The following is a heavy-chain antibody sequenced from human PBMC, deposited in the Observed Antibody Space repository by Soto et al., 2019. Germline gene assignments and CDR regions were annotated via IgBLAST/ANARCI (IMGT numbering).Heavy chain of an antibody. V-gene: IGHV3-64*01. Sequence: GGSLRLSCAASGFTFCRHAMHWVRQAPGKGLEYVSAINNNGDRTYYANSVKGRFTISRDNSKNTLYLQMGSLRTEDMAVYYCARRIYDISSGYDYWGQGTLVTVSS. J-gene: IGHJ4*02. D-gene: IGHD3-16*01. CDR1: GFTFCRHA. CDR3: ARRIYDISSGYDY. CDR2: INNNGDRT.